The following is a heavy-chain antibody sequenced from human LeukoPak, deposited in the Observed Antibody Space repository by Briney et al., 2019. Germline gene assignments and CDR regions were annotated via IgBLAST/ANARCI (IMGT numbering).Heavy chain of an antibody. CDR1: GFTFSSYG. D-gene: IGHD3-10*02. J-gene: IGHJ4*02. CDR2: ISYDGSNK. V-gene: IGHV3-30*19. CDR3: ARDHLVLDY. Sequence: PGGSLRLSCAASGFTFSSYGMHWVRQAPGKGLEWVAVISYDGSNKYYADSVKGRFTISRDNSKNTLYLQMNSLRAEDTAVYYCARDHLVLDYWGQGTLVTVSS.